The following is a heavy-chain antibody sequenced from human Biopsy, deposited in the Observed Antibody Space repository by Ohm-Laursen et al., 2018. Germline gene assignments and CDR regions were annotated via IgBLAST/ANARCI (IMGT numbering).Heavy chain of an antibody. J-gene: IGHJ3*01. V-gene: IGHV3-33*08. Sequence: SLRLSCTAPGFTFTSYAMHWVRQAPGKGLEWVAAIWYDGSNKNYADSVKGRFTISRDNSKNTPYLQMNSLRAEDTAVYYCTRDTTYYAGTTYYDALDVWGQGTTVTVSS. D-gene: IGHD2/OR15-2a*01. CDR1: GFTFTSYA. CDR2: IWYDGSNK. CDR3: TRDTTYYAGTTYYDALDV.